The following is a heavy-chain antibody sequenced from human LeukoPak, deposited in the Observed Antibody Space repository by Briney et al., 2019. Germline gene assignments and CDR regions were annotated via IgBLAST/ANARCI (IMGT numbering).Heavy chain of an antibody. D-gene: IGHD6-13*01. Sequence: PGGSLRLSCAASGFAVSSKHMNWVRQAPGKGLEWVAVISYDGSNKYYADSVKGRFTISRDNSKNTLFLQMNSLRTEDTAVYYCARDLDSSSWYILWFDPWGQGTLVTVSS. V-gene: IGHV3-30-3*01. CDR2: ISYDGSNK. CDR1: GFAVSSKH. CDR3: ARDLDSSSWYILWFDP. J-gene: IGHJ5*02.